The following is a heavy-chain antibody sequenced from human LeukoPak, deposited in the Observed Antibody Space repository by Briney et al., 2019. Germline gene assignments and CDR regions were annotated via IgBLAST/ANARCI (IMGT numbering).Heavy chain of an antibody. Sequence: GGSLRLSCVVSGFPFRNYWMSWVRQTPGRGLQWVANINLDGTEKSYVESVKGRFTISRDNAKNSLYLQMNSLRAEDTAVYYCAKSGLNRFDYWGQGTLVTVSS. J-gene: IGHJ4*02. V-gene: IGHV3-7*01. CDR2: INLDGTEK. D-gene: IGHD2-15*01. CDR1: GFPFRNYW. CDR3: AKSGLNRFDY.